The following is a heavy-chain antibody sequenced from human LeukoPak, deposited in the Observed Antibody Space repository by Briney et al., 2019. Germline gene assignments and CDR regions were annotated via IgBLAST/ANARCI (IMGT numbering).Heavy chain of an antibody. Sequence: GGSLRLSCAASGFTFSSYSMNWVRQAPGKGLEWVSSISSSSSYIYYADSVKGRFTISRDNAKNSLYLQMNSLRAEDTAVYYCAKDEWELVGYFDYWGQGTLVTVSS. CDR2: ISSSSSYI. CDR1: GFTFSSYS. J-gene: IGHJ4*02. V-gene: IGHV3-21*01. D-gene: IGHD1-26*01. CDR3: AKDEWELVGYFDY.